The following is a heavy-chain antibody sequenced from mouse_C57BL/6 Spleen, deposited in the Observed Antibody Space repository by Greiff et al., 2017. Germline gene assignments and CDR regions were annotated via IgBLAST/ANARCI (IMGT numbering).Heavy chain of an antibody. D-gene: IGHD3-2*02. J-gene: IGHJ4*01. CDR1: GYPFTSYW. Sequence: QVQLQQPGAELVKPGASVKLSCKASGYPFTSYWMQWVKQRPGPGLEWIGEIDPSDSYTNYNQKFKGKATLTVDTSSSTAYMQLSSLTSEDSAVYYCARQLRLRAMDYWGQGTSVTVSS. V-gene: IGHV1-50*01. CDR2: IDPSDSYT. CDR3: ARQLRLRAMDY.